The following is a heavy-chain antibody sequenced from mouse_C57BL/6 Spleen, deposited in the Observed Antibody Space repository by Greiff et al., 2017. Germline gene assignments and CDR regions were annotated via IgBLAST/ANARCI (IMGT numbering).Heavy chain of an antibody. V-gene: IGHV5-12*01. CDR1: GFTFSDYN. D-gene: IGHD2-10*01. Sequence: EVKLVESGGGLVQPGGSLKLSCAASGFTFSDYNMYWVRQTPEKRLEWVAYISNGGGSTYYPDTVKGRFTISRDNAKNTLYLQMSRLKSEDTAMYYCARPLLTGYYAMDYWGQGTSVTVSS. CDR3: ARPLLTGYYAMDY. J-gene: IGHJ4*01. CDR2: ISNGGGST.